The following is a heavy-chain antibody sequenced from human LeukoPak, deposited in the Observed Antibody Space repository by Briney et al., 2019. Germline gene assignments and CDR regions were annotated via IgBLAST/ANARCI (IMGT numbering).Heavy chain of an antibody. V-gene: IGHV4-59*01. J-gene: IGHJ5*02. CDR3: ARGIIVGATWGENDNWFDP. CDR2: IYYSGST. CDR1: GGSIRSYY. D-gene: IGHD1-26*01. Sequence: SETLSLTCTVSGGSIRSYYWSWIRQPPGKGLEWIGYIYYSGSTNYNPSLKSRVTISVDTSKNQFSLKLSSVTAADTAVYYCARGIIVGATWGENDNWFDPWGQGTLVTVSS.